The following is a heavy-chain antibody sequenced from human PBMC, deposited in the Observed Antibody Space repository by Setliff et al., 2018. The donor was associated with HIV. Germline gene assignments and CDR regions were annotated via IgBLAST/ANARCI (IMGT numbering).Heavy chain of an antibody. CDR3: ARERLTFGEFANWFDP. J-gene: IGHJ5*02. Sequence: SETLSLTCTVSGDSINSHYWTWIRQPPGKGLEWIGCIYYSGLTSYNPSLKSRVTISVDTSKNQFSLKLRSVTAADTAVYYCARERLTFGEFANWFDPWGQGTLVTVSS. CDR2: IYYSGLT. V-gene: IGHV4-59*11. CDR1: GDSINSHY. D-gene: IGHD3-10*01.